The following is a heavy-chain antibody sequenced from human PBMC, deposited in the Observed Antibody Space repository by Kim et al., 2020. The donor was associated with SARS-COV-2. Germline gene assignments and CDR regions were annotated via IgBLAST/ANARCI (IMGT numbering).Heavy chain of an antibody. J-gene: IGHJ2*01. CDR1: GYSFTSYW. CDR3: ARHDGLGEFDL. D-gene: IGHD3-16*01. V-gene: IGHV5-51*01. CDR2: IYPGDSDT. Sequence: GESLQISCKGSGYSFTSYWIGWVRQMPGKGLEWMGIIYPGDSDTRSSPSFQGQVTISADKSISTAYLQWSNLKASDTAMHYCARHDGLGEFDLWGRGTLVTVSS.